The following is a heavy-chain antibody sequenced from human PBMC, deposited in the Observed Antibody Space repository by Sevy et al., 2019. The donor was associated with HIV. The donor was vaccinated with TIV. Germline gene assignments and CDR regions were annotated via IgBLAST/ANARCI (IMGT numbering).Heavy chain of an antibody. J-gene: IGHJ4*02. Sequence: GGSLRLSCAASGFTFSGYAMHWVRQAPGKGLEWLANINQDGSVIYYVDSVKGRFTISRDNSRNSLFLQMSSLRAGDTATYYCARAIGKDGAYWGQGTLVTVSS. D-gene: IGHD2-8*01. V-gene: IGHV3-7*03. CDR2: INQDGSVI. CDR1: GFTFSGYA. CDR3: ARAIGKDGAY.